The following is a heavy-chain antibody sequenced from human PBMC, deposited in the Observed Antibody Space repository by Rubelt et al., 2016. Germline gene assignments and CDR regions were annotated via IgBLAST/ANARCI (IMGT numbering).Heavy chain of an antibody. CDR3: SSRTGRGFYYYYGMDV. CDR2: INHSGST. D-gene: IGHD3-10*01. J-gene: IGHJ6*02. V-gene: IGHV4-34*01. CDR1: GGSFSGYY. Sequence: QVQLQQWGAGLLKPSETLSLTCAVYGGSFSGYYWSWIRQHPGRGLEWIGEINHSGSTNYNPTLKSLVTISVDTSKNQFSLKLSSVTAADTAVYYCSSRTGRGFYYYYGMDVWGQGTTVTVSS.